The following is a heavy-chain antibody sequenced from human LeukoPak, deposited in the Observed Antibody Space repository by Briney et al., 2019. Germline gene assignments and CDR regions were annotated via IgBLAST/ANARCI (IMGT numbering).Heavy chain of an antibody. CDR2: IYSGGNT. Sequence: GGSLRLSCAASGFTFRDHYINWVRQAPGKGLEWVSVIYSGGNTYYADSVKGRFTISRDNSKNTLYLQMNSLRAEDTAVYYCARERTFSGSYYSTDAFDIWGQGTMVTVSS. J-gene: IGHJ3*02. D-gene: IGHD1-26*01. CDR1: GFTFRDHY. V-gene: IGHV3-53*01. CDR3: ARERTFSGSYYSTDAFDI.